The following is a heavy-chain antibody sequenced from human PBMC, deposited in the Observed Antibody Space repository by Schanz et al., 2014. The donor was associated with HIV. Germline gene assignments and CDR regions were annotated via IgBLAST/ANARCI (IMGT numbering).Heavy chain of an antibody. CDR3: AKVAIHSSGWLPFDY. CDR2: LSGSGSNI. D-gene: IGHD6-19*01. J-gene: IGHJ4*02. CDR1: GFTFSTND. Sequence: EVQLLESGGGLEQPGGSLRLSCAASGFTFSTNDMHWVRQLPGKGLEWVSSLSGSGSNIYYADSVKGRFTISRDNGKNSLFLQMNSLRAEDTAVYYCAKVAIHSSGWLPFDYWGQGTLVTVSS. V-gene: IGHV3-48*04.